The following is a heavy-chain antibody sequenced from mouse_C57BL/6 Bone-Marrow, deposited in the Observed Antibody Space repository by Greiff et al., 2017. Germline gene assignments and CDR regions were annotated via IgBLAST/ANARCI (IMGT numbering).Heavy chain of an antibody. CDR2: IYPRSGNT. Sequence: VQLQQSGAELARPGASVKLSCKASGYTFTSYGISWVKQRTGQGLEWIGEIYPRSGNTYYNEKFKGKATLTADKSSSTAYMALRSLTSEDSAVYFCARSQLRLRTAWFAYWGQGTLVTVAA. V-gene: IGHV1-81*01. CDR1: GYTFTSYG. CDR3: ARSQLRLRTAWFAY. J-gene: IGHJ3*01. D-gene: IGHD3-2*02.